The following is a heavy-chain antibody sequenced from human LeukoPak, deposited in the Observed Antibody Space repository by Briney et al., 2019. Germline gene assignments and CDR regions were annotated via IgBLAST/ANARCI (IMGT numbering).Heavy chain of an antibody. CDR1: GYTFTSYD. CDR2: MNPNSGNT. J-gene: IGHJ5*02. V-gene: IGHV1-8*01. Sequence: GASVKVSCKASGYTFTSYDINWVRQATGQGLEWMGWMNPNSGNTGYAQKFQGRVTMTRNTSISTAYMELSSLRSEDTAVYYCATVGALTDWFDPWGQGTLVTVSS. CDR3: ATVGALTDWFDP. D-gene: IGHD1-26*01.